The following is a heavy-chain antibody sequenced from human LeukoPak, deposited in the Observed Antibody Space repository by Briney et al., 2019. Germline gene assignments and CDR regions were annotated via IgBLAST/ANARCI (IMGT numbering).Heavy chain of an antibody. J-gene: IGHJ5*02. Sequence: EASVKVSCKASGYTFTSYYMHWVRQAPGQGLEWMGIINPSGGSTSYAQKFQGRVTMTRDTSTSTVYMELSSLRSEDTAVYYCARDAYYYDSSGYYPRGWFDPWGQGTLVTVSS. CDR1: GYTFTSYY. CDR3: ARDAYYYDSSGYYPRGWFDP. CDR2: INPSGGST. V-gene: IGHV1-46*01. D-gene: IGHD3-22*01.